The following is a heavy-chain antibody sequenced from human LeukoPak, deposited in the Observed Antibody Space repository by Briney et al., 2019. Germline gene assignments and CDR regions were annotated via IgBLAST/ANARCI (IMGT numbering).Heavy chain of an antibody. J-gene: IGHJ4*02. CDR2: IIPIFGPA. CDR1: GYTFTGYY. V-gene: IGHV1-69*05. CDR3: AREGGVAAAGGGYFDY. Sequence: SVKVSCKASGYTFTGYYMHWVRQAPGQGLEWMGGIIPIFGPANYARKLQGRVTITTDESTSTAYMELSSLRSEDTAVYYCAREGGVAAAGGGYFDYWGQGTLVTVSS. D-gene: IGHD6-13*01.